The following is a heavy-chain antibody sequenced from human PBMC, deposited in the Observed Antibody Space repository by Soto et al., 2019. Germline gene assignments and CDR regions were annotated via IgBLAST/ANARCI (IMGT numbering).Heavy chain of an antibody. V-gene: IGHV3-21*01. Sequence: GGSLRLSCAASGFTFSSYSMNWVRQAPGKGLEWVSSISSSSSYIYYADSVKGRFTISRDNAKNSLYLQMNSLRDEDTAVYYCARLYQLRRGLYYSYCMDVWGQGTTVTVSS. CDR3: ARLYQLRRGLYYSYCMDV. CDR2: ISSSSSYI. J-gene: IGHJ6*02. CDR1: GFTFSSYS. D-gene: IGHD2-2*01.